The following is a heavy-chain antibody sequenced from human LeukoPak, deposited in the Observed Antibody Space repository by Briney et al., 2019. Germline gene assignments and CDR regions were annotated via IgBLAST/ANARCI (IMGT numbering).Heavy chain of an antibody. D-gene: IGHD6-6*01. V-gene: IGHV4-34*01. CDR2: INHSGST. CDR1: GGSISGYY. Sequence: SETLSLTCTVSGGSISGYYWSWIRQPPGKGLEWIGEINHSGSTNYNPSLKSRVTISVDTSKNQFSLKLSSVTAADTAVYYCARDEYSSSSFDPWGQGTLVTVSS. CDR3: ARDEYSSSSFDP. J-gene: IGHJ5*02.